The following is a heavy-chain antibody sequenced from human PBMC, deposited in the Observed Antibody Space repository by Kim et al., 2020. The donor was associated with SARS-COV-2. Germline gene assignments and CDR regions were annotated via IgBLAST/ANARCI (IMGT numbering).Heavy chain of an antibody. CDR3: VKISTSLPGSDF. D-gene: IGHD3-10*01. CDR1: GFSFSTYW. Sequence: GGSLRLSCAASGFSFSTYWMTWVRQAPGKGLEWVANIKRDGSETYYVDSVKGRFTISRDNAKNSLFLQMNSLIVEDTAVYYCVKISTSLPGSDFWGQGTLVTVSS. CDR2: IKRDGSET. V-gene: IGHV3-7*01. J-gene: IGHJ4*02.